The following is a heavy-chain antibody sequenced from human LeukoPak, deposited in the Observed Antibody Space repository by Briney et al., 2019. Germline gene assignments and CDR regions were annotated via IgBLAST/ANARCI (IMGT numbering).Heavy chain of an antibody. Sequence: ASVKVSCKVSGYTLTQLVIHWVRQAPGKGLEWMGGFDPEDGETIYAQKFQGRVTMTEDTSTDTAYMELSRLRSDDTAVYYCARMSDILAGHYPQWFHPWGQGTLVTVSS. J-gene: IGHJ5*02. CDR3: ARMSDILAGHYPQWFHP. D-gene: IGHD3-9*01. CDR1: GYTLTQLV. CDR2: FDPEDGET. V-gene: IGHV1-24*01.